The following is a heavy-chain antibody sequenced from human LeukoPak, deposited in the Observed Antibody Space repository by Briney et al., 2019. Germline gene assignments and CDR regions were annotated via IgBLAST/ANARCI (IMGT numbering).Heavy chain of an antibody. V-gene: IGHV3-7*01. D-gene: IGHD2-2*01. CDR1: DFTFDFYW. CDR2: ILPDGSQK. J-gene: IGHJ4*02. Sequence: GGSLRLSCVASDFTFDFYWMTWVRQAPGKGLEWLANILPDGSQKYYVDSVKGRFTISRDNPKNSLYLQINNLRAEDTAVYYCGRLAHNAWYAIDFWGQGTLVTVSS. CDR3: GRLAHNAWYAIDF.